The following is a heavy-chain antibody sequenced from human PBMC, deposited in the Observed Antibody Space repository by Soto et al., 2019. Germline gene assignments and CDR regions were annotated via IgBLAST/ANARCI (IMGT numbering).Heavy chain of an antibody. J-gene: IGHJ6*02. V-gene: IGHV4-4*02. CDR1: GGSIRSSNW. CDR2: IYHSGST. CDR3: ARSPRAGVETYSYYGMYG. D-gene: IGHD6-25*01. Sequence: NLSLPCAVSGGSIRSSNWWSWVRQPPGKGLEWIGEIYHSGSTNYNPSLKSRVTISVDKSKNQFSLKLSSVTAADTAVYYCARSPRAGVETYSYYGMYGCGQGTPIT.